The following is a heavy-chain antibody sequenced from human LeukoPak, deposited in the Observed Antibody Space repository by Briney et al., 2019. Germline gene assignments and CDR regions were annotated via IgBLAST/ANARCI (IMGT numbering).Heavy chain of an antibody. Sequence: SETLSLTCTVSGGSISPYYWSWIRQSPGKGLEWIGYIYYSGNTYYNPSLKSRVTISVDTSKNQFSLKLSSVTAADTAVYYCARHSSGWLYYMDVWGKGTTVTVSS. CDR2: IYYSGNT. V-gene: IGHV4-59*01. J-gene: IGHJ6*03. CDR1: GGSISPYY. CDR3: ARHSSGWLYYMDV. D-gene: IGHD6-19*01.